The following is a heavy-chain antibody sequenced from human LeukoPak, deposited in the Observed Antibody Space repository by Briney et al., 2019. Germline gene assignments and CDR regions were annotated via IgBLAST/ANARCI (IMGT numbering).Heavy chain of an antibody. V-gene: IGHV3-23*01. Sequence: GGSLRLSCAASGFTFSNYAMGWVRQAPGKGLEWVSVITGSGGSTYYADSVKGRFTVSRDNSKNTLFLQMNSLRPEDTAVYYCARENYGDLYFDYWGQGTLVTVSS. J-gene: IGHJ4*02. D-gene: IGHD4-17*01. CDR1: GFTFSNYA. CDR2: ITGSGGST. CDR3: ARENYGDLYFDY.